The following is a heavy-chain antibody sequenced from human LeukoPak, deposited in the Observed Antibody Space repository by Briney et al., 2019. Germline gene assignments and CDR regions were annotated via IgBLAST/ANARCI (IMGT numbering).Heavy chain of an antibody. J-gene: IGHJ4*02. CDR2: IASDGRDK. V-gene: IGHV3-30*18. CDR3: AKDGARGPAKYYFDY. CDR1: GFTFNTCG. D-gene: IGHD2-2*01. Sequence: PGRSLRLSCAASGFTFNTCGIHWVRQAPGKGLEWVAVIASDGRDKKYADSVKGRFTITRDNSKNTLYLQMNSLRAEDTAVYYCAKDGARGPAKYYFDYWGQGTLVTVSS.